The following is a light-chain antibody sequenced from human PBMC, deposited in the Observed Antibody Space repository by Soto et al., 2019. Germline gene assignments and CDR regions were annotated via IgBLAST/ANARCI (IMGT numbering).Light chain of an antibody. V-gene: IGLV2-14*01. Sequence: QSVLTQPASVSGSPGQSITISCTGTSSDVGGYNYVSWYQQHPGKAPKLMIYEVTNRPSGVSDRFSGPKSRNTASLTISGLQAEDEADYYCGSYTISFVRVFGTGTKVTVL. CDR2: EVT. CDR1: SSDVGGYNY. J-gene: IGLJ1*01. CDR3: GSYTISFVRV.